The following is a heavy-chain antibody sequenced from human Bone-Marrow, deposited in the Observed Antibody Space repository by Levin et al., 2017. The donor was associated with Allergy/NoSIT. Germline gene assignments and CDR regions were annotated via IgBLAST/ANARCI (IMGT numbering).Heavy chain of an antibody. CDR2: IYPGDSDT. CDR3: ARDADYYDRSGYSFDY. V-gene: IGHV5-51*01. J-gene: IGHJ4*02. CDR1: GYSFTSYW. Sequence: RGESLKISCKGSGYSFTSYWIGWVRQMPGKGLEWMGIIYPGDSDTRYSPSFQGQVTISADKSISTAYLQWSSLKASDTAMYYCARDADYYDRSGYSFDYWGQGTLVTVSS. D-gene: IGHD3-22*01.